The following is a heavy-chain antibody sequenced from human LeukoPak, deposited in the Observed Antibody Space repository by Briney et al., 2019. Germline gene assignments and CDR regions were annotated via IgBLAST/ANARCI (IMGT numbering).Heavy chain of an antibody. CDR3: ASLGLSITGKQGFDY. CDR1: GGSFSGYY. V-gene: IGHV4-34*01. J-gene: IGHJ4*02. Sequence: TSETLSLTCAVYGGSFSGYYWSWIRQPPGKGLEWIGEINHSGSTNYNPSLKSRVTISVDTSKNQFSLKLSSVTAADTAVYYCASLGLSITGKQGFDYWGQGTLVSVSS. CDR2: INHSGST. D-gene: IGHD1-20*01.